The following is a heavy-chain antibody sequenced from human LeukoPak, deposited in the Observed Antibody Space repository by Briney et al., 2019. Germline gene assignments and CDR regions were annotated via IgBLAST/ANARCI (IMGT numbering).Heavy chain of an antibody. CDR3: ARGGGLDV. V-gene: IGHV3-7*03. CDR1: GFIFSSYW. D-gene: IGHD3-16*01. Sequence: GGSLRLSCAASGFIFSSYWMSWVRQAPGKGLGWVAKVNPDGNEKYYVDSVRGRFTISRDNAKNSLYLQMSNLRAEDTAVYFCARGGGLDVWGQGATVTVSS. CDR2: VNPDGNEK. J-gene: IGHJ6*02.